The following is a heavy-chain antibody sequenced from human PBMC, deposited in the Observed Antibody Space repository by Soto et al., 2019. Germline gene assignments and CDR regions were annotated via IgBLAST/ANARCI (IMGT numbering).Heavy chain of an antibody. V-gene: IGHV3-23*01. J-gene: IGHJ4*02. CDR2: ISVSGGDT. Sequence: GGSLRLSCAASGFTFDTYAMSWVRQAPGKGLAWVSSISVSGGDTYYADSVKGRFIISRDNPRNTLFLQMNSLTAEDTAVYYCAKDGGLTTATIEFFHWGQGTLVTVSS. D-gene: IGHD4-17*01. CDR3: AKDGGLTTATIEFFH. CDR1: GFTFDTYA.